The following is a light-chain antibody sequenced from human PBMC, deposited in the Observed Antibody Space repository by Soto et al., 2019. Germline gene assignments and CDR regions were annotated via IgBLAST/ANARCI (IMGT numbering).Light chain of an antibody. J-gene: IGKJ1*01. CDR3: QHYPRTLPWT. V-gene: IGKV3-20*01. CDR1: QTVGTNF. Sequence: EIVLTQSPGTLSLSPGETATLSCRASQTVGTNFLAWYQQKPGQAPRLLMFGTSNRATDIPDRFGGSGSGTHFTLTFSRLEPEDVAVYSCQHYPRTLPWTFGHGTKVYIK. CDR2: GTS.